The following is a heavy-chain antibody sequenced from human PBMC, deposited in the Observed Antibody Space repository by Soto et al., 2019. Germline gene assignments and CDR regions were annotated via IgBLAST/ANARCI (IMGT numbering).Heavy chain of an antibody. CDR3: ARRWGSGIDY. V-gene: IGHV4-30-4*01. CDR1: GASVGSGGHY. J-gene: IGHJ4*02. CDR2: IYYTGST. D-gene: IGHD3-10*01. Sequence: PSETLSLTCSVSGASVGSGGHYWSWIRQRPGKGLEWIAYIYYTGSTYFNPSLKSRVTMSVDTSKNQFSLKLSSVTAADTAVYYCARRWGSGIDYWGQGTLVTVSS.